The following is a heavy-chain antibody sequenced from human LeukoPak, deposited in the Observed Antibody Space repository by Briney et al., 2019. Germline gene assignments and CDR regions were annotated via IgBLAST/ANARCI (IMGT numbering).Heavy chain of an antibody. D-gene: IGHD2-2*02. Sequence: SETLSLTCTVSGYSISSGYYWGWIGQPPGKWLEWIGSIYHSGSTYYNPSLKSRVTISVDTSKNQFSLKLSSVTAADTAVYYCARAYCSSTSCYTNAFDIWGQGTMVTVSS. J-gene: IGHJ3*02. CDR1: GYSISSGYY. V-gene: IGHV4-38-2*02. CDR2: IYHSGST. CDR3: ARAYCSSTSCYTNAFDI.